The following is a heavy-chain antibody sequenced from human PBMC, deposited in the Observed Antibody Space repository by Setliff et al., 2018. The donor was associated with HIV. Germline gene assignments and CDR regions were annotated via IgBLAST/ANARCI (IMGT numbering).Heavy chain of an antibody. D-gene: IGHD6-13*01. J-gene: IGHJ6*03. Sequence: SETLSLTCALYGGSFSGYSWTWIRQSPGKGLEWLGETSHTERSHYNPSLRYRVTISLDASKNQFSLILRSVTAADTAVYYCARGRISSAATRFFYMDVWANGTTVTVSS. CDR3: ARGRISSAATRFFYMDV. CDR1: GGSFSGYS. V-gene: IGHV4-34*01. CDR2: TSHTERS.